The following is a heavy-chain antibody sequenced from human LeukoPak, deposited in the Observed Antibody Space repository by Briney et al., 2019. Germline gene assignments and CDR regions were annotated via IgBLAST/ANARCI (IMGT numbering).Heavy chain of an antibody. J-gene: IGHJ6*03. CDR3: ARVGRGSGYSRYYYYYYMDF. D-gene: IGHD3-3*01. Sequence: SQTLSLTCTVSGGSISSGGYYWGWIRQHPGKGLEWIGYIYYSGSTYYNPSLKSRVTISVDTSKNQFSLKLSSVTAADTAVYYCARVGRGSGYSRYYYYYYMDFWGKGTTVTVSS. V-gene: IGHV4-31*03. CDR2: IYYSGST. CDR1: GGSISSGGYY.